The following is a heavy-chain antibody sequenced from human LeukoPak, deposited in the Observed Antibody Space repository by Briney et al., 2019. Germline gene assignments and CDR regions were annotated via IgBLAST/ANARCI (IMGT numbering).Heavy chain of an antibody. J-gene: IGHJ4*02. Sequence: ESGPTLVKPTQTLTLTCTFSGFSLSTNGVGVGWIRQPPGAALEWLALIYWDDDKRYSPSLKSRLTIPQATSTNQVVLTMTNMDPVDTATYYCAHTRCTSTSCYKDFDYWGQGTLVTVSS. D-gene: IGHD2-2*01. CDR1: GFSLSTNGVG. CDR3: AHTRCTSTSCYKDFDY. V-gene: IGHV2-5*02. CDR2: IYWDDDK.